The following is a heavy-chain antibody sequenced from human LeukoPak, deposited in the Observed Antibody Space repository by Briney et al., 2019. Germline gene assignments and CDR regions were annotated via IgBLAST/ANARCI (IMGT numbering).Heavy chain of an antibody. CDR2: IASDGSHT. D-gene: IGHD2-21*02. V-gene: IGHV3-30-3*01. CDR3: ARERQDTVIHSGAFDI. Sequence: GRSLRLSCAASGFTFSNYFMHWVRQAPGKGLEWVADIASDGSHTFYVESVKGRFTISRDNSKNTLYLQMNSLGPEDTAVYFCARERQDTVIHSGAFDIWGQGTMVTGSS. J-gene: IGHJ3*02. CDR1: GFTFSNYF.